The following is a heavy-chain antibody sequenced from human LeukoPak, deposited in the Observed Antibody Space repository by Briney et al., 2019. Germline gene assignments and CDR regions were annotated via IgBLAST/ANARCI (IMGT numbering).Heavy chain of an antibody. CDR3: ARLGSHYYDSSPFDY. J-gene: IGHJ4*02. CDR2: IYYSGST. D-gene: IGHD3-22*01. CDR1: GGSISSYY. Sequence: SETLSLTCTVSGGSISSYYWSWIRQPPGKGLEWIGYIYYSGSTNYNPSLKSRVTISVDTSKNQFSLKLSSVTAADTAVYYCARLGSHYYDSSPFDYWGQGTLVTVSS. V-gene: IGHV4-59*01.